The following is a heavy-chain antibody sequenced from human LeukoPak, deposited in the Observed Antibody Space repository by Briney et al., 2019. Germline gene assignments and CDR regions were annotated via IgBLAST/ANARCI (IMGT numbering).Heavy chain of an antibody. CDR3: ARGRSRGSGSPLDY. Sequence: SETLSLTCAVYGGSFSGYYWGWIRQPPGKGLEWIGEINHSGSTNYNPSLKSRVTISVDTSKNQFSLKLSSVTAADTAVYYCARGRSRGSGSPLDYWGQGTLVTVSS. V-gene: IGHV4-34*01. CDR2: INHSGST. J-gene: IGHJ4*02. D-gene: IGHD3-10*01. CDR1: GGSFSGYY.